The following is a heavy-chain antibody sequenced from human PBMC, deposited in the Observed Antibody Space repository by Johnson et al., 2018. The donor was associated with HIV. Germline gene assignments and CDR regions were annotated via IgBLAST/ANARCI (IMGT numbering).Heavy chain of an antibody. Sequence: VQLVESGGGVVQPGGSLRLSCAASGFIFSDYYMTWIRQAPGKGLEWVSGISWNSGSIAYADSVKGRFTISRDNAKNSLYLQINNLRVEDTALYYCRSSENYYFERDIWGQGTMVTVSS. CDR2: ISWNSGSI. J-gene: IGHJ3*02. CDR1: GFIFSDYY. CDR3: RSSENYYFERDI. V-gene: IGHV3-9*01. D-gene: IGHD3-10*01.